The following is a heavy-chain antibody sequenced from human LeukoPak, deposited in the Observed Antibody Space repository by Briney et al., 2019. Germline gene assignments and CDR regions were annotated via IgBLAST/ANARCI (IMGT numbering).Heavy chain of an antibody. CDR1: GFTFSSYW. J-gene: IGHJ4*02. CDR3: ARARWVTTVFFDY. Sequence: GGSLRLSCAASGFTFSSYWMSWVRQAPGKGLEWVANIKHDGSEKYYVDSVKGRFAISRDNAKNSLYLQMNSLRAEDTAVYYCARARWVTTVFFDYWGQGTLVTVSS. CDR2: IKHDGSEK. V-gene: IGHV3-7*01. D-gene: IGHD2-21*02.